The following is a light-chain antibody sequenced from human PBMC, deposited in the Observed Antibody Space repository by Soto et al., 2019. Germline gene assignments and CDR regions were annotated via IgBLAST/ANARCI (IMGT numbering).Light chain of an antibody. CDR2: EVS. CDR3: NSYTSKSTGV. V-gene: IGLV2-14*01. Sequence: QSALTQPSSVSGSTGESITISCTGTSSDVGGYNYVSWYQQHPGKAPKLIIYEVSNRPSGVSNRFSGSKSGNTDSLTISGLQAEDEADYYCNSYTSKSTGVFGTGTKLTV. CDR1: SSDVGGYNY. J-gene: IGLJ1*01.